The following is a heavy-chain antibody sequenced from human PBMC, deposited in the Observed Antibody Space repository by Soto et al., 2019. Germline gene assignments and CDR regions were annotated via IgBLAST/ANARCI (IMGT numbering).Heavy chain of an antibody. V-gene: IGHV4-31*03. CDR2: NNNRADT. J-gene: IGHJ5*02. CDR1: GGSISSGGYY. Sequence: PSETLSLTCTVSGGSISSGGYYWSWIRQHPGKGLEWIGTNNNRADTYYNPSLKSRLTISLDTSQNHFSLRLNAVTAADTAIYYCARGGSGWKALNWFDPWGQGIMVTVSS. CDR3: ARGGSGWKALNWFDP. D-gene: IGHD6-19*01.